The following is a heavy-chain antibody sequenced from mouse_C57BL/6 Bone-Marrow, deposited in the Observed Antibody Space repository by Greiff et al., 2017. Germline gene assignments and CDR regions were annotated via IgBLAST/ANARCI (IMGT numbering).Heavy chain of an antibody. V-gene: IGHV1-82*01. CDR1: GYAFSSSW. Sequence: QVQLQQSGPELVKPGASVKISCKASGYAFSSSWMNWVKQRPGQGLEWIGRIYPGDGDTNYNGKFKGKATLTADKSSSTAYMQLSSLTSEDSAVYFCASLELRAYWGQGTLVTVSA. D-gene: IGHD1-1*01. CDR3: ASLELRAY. J-gene: IGHJ3*01. CDR2: IYPGDGDT.